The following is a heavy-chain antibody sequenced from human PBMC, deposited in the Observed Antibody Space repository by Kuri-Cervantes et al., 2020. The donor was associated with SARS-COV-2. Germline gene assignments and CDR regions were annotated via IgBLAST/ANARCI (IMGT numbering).Heavy chain of an antibody. J-gene: IGHJ4*02. CDR1: GFIFSDYY. CDR3: AKSNLGYCSSTSCYSFDY. D-gene: IGHD2-2*02. V-gene: IGHV3-23*01. Sequence: GGSLRLSCAASGFIFSDYYMTWIRQAPGKGLEWLSVISGSGGSTEHADSVKGRFTISRDNSKNTLYLDVNRLRADDTAVYYCAKSNLGYCSSTSCYSFDYWGQGTLVTDSS. CDR2: ISGSGGST.